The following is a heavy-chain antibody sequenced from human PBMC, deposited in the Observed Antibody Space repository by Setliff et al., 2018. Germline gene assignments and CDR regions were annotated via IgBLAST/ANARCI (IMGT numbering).Heavy chain of an antibody. CDR3: TTDPSPTFGGVIGAAFDF. V-gene: IGHV3-15*07. D-gene: IGHD3-16*01. CDR2: IKSKTDGGTT. J-gene: IGHJ3*01. Sequence: GGSLRLSCAASGFTFSRAYMNWVRQAPGKGLEWVGRIKSKTDGGTTDYAAPVKGRFTISRDDSKNTLYLQMNSLKTEDTAVYYCTTDPSPTFGGVIGAAFDFWGQGTMVTVSS. CDR1: GFTFSRAY.